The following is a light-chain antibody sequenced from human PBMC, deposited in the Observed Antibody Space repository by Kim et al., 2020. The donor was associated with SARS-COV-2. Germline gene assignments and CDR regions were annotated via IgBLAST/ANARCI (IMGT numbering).Light chain of an antibody. CDR2: DDA. Sequence: VPTERKSSSSWYGENVGEKYVYWYQQKAGQSPVLVMYDDAKRPSGIPERFSGCNSGKPATLTISGTQAMDEADYYCQASDSGTVVFGGGTQLTVL. V-gene: IGLV3-1*01. CDR1: NVGEKY. CDR3: QASDSGTVV. J-gene: IGLJ2*01.